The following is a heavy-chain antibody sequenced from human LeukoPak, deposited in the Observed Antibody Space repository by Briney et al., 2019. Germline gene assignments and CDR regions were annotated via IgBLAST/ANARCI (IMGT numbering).Heavy chain of an antibody. V-gene: IGHV4-4*07. J-gene: IGHJ4*02. Sequence: SGTLSLTCTVSGGSISSYYWSWIRQPAGKGLEWIGRIYSSGSTTYNPSLKSRVTMSVDTSKNQFSLKLSSVTAADTAVYYCARHQEWLRLRVYYFDYWGQGTLVTVSS. CDR1: GGSISSYY. CDR2: IYSSGST. D-gene: IGHD5-12*01. CDR3: ARHQEWLRLRVYYFDY.